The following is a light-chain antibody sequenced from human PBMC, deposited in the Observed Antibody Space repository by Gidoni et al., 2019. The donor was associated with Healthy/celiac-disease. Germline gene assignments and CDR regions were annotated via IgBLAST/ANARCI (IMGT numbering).Light chain of an antibody. Sequence: SSELTQDPAVSVALGQTVRITCQGDSLRSYYASWYQQKPGQAPVLVIYGKNNRPSGIPDQFSGSSSGNTASLTITGAQAEDEADYYCNSRDSSGNLWVFGGGTKLTVL. J-gene: IGLJ3*02. V-gene: IGLV3-19*01. CDR3: NSRDSSGNLWV. CDR1: SLRSYY. CDR2: GKN.